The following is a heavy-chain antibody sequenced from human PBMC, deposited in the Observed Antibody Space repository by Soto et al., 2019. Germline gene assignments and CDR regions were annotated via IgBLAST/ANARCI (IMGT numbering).Heavy chain of an antibody. CDR3: ARYDYSSYGFAY. V-gene: IGHV3-7*03. D-gene: IGHD4-4*01. CDR1: GFTFSSYW. CDR2: IKEDVSEK. Sequence: WGSLRLSCVASGFTFSSYWMSWVRQAPGKGLEWVANIKEDVSEKYYVDSVKGRFTISRDNAKNSLYLQTISLRAQDTAVYYCARYDYSSYGFAYWGQGTLVTVSS. J-gene: IGHJ4*02.